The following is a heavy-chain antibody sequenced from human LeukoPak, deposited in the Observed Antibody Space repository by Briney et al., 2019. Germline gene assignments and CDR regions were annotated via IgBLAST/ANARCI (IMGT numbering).Heavy chain of an antibody. V-gene: IGHV4-39*07. CDR3: ARAPHFFDTSGSRYYFDY. CDR1: DDSISSSNYY. Sequence: SETLSLTCTVSDDSISSSNYYWSWIRQPPGKGLEWIGSIYYSGNTYYSPSLMSRVTISVDTSKNQFSLNLSSVTAADTAVYFCARAPHFFDTSGSRYYFDYWGQGALVTVSS. J-gene: IGHJ4*02. D-gene: IGHD3-22*01. CDR2: IYYSGNT.